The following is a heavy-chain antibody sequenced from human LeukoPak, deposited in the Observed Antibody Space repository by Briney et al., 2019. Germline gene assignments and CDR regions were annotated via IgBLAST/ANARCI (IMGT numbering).Heavy chain of an antibody. CDR2: INPNSGGT. V-gene: IGHV1-2*02. D-gene: IGHD5-12*01. J-gene: IGHJ4*02. Sequence: GASVKVSCKASGYTFTSFDINWVRQATGQGLEWMGWINPNSGGTNYAQKFQGRVTMTRDTSISTAYMELSRLRSDDTAVYYCASGYDLDDTLVPDYWGQGTLVTVSS. CDR3: ASGYDLDDTLVPDY. CDR1: GYTFTSFD.